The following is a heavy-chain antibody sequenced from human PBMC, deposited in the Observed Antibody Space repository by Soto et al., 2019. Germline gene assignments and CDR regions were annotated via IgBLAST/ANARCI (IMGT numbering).Heavy chain of an antibody. D-gene: IGHD3-10*01. CDR1: GGSISSYY. J-gene: IGHJ6*02. CDR2: IYYSGST. CDR3: ARITPSYGSGSYTIYYYYYGMDV. Sequence: PSETLSITRTVSGGSISSYYWSWIRQPPVKRLAWIGYIYYSGSTNYNPSLKSRVTISVDTSKNQFSLKLSSVTAADTAVYYCARITPSYGSGSYTIYYYYYGMDVWGQGTTVTVSS. V-gene: IGHV4-59*01.